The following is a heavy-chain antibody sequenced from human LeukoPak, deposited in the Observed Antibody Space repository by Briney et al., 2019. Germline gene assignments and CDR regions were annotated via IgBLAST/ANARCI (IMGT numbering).Heavy chain of an antibody. V-gene: IGHV3-48*01. D-gene: IGHD3-22*01. J-gene: IGHJ4*02. CDR3: ARGAYYYED. CDR1: GFTFSSHS. CDR2: ISSSSSTI. Sequence: GGSLRLSCAASGFTFSSHSMNWVRQAPGKGLEWVSYISSSSSTIYYADSVKGRFTISRDNAENSLYLQMNSLRAEDTAVYYCARGAYYYEDWGQGTLVTVSS.